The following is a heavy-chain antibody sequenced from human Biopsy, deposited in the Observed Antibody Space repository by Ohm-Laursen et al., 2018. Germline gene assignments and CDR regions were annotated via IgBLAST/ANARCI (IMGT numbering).Heavy chain of an antibody. Sequence: PSDTLSLTCAVSGGSFSGYYWSWIRQTPGKGLEWIGEVSHSGSTNYSPSLKSRVTISVDTSKNQFSLNLSSVTAADTAVYYCARLTGDYIWGNWRINHDPFDIWDQGTSVTVSS. CDR1: GGSFSGYY. CDR3: ARLTGDYIWGNWRINHDPFDI. D-gene: IGHD3-16*01. CDR2: VSHSGST. V-gene: IGHV4-34*01. J-gene: IGHJ3*02.